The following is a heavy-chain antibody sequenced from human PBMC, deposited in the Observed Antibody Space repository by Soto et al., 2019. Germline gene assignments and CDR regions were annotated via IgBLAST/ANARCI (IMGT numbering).Heavy chain of an antibody. Sequence: SETLSLTCAVYGGSFSGYYWSWIRQPPGKGLEWIGEINHSGSTNYNPSLKSRATISVDTSKNQFSLKLSSVTAADTAVYYCARGWTSSFDYSGQAPLVTVFS. CDR3: ARGWTSSFDY. D-gene: IGHD2-2*01. CDR2: INHSGST. V-gene: IGHV4-34*01. J-gene: IGHJ4*02. CDR1: GGSFSGYY.